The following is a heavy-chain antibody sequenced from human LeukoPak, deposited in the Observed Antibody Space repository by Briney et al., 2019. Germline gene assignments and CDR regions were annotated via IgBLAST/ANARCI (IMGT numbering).Heavy chain of an antibody. Sequence: ASETLSLTCTVSGGSISSGGYYWSWIRQHPGMGLEWIGYIYYSGSTYYNPSLKSRVTISVDTSKNQFSLKLSSVTAADTAVYYCARSSDDYGDCVDYWGQGTLVTVSS. J-gene: IGHJ4*02. CDR3: ARSSDDYGDCVDY. CDR2: IYYSGST. CDR1: GGSISSGGYY. D-gene: IGHD4-17*01. V-gene: IGHV4-31*03.